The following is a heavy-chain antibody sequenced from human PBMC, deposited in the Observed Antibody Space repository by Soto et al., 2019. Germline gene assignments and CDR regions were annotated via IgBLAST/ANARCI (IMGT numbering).Heavy chain of an antibody. CDR2: IYYTGST. V-gene: IGHV4-59*08. Sequence: SETLSLTCSVSGDSISTYYWSWIRQPPGKGLEWIGYIYYTGSTTYNPSLKSRITISVDTSKNQFSLKLSSVTAADTAVYYCARQRAEGIWAFDVWGQGAMVTVSS. J-gene: IGHJ3*01. CDR3: ARQRAEGIWAFDV. CDR1: GDSISTYY. D-gene: IGHD6-13*01.